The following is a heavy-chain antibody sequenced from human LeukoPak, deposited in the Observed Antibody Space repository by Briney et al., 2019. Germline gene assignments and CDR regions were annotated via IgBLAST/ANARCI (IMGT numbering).Heavy chain of an antibody. Sequence: PGGSLRLSCAASGFTFSNAWMSWVRQAPGKGLEWVVRIKSRTDGGTTDYAAPVKGRFTISRDDSKSIAYLQMNSLKTEDTAVCYCTRALAGYSSGFPNYWGQGTLVTVSS. D-gene: IGHD3-22*01. CDR3: TRALAGYSSGFPNY. CDR2: IKSRTDGGTT. J-gene: IGHJ4*02. V-gene: IGHV3-15*01. CDR1: GFTFSNAW.